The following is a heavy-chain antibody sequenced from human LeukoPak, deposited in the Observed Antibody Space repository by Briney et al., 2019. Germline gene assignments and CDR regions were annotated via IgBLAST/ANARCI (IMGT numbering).Heavy chain of an antibody. Sequence: ASVKVSCKASGYTFTSYAMHWVRQAPGQRLEWMGWINAGNGNTNYAQKLQGRVTMTTDTSTSTAYMELRSLRSDDTAVYYCARGLPRSGLLLLWFGESPGAFDIWGQGTMVTVSS. CDR2: INAGNGNT. J-gene: IGHJ3*02. D-gene: IGHD3-10*01. CDR3: ARGLPRSGLLLLWFGESPGAFDI. V-gene: IGHV1-3*01. CDR1: GYTFTSYA.